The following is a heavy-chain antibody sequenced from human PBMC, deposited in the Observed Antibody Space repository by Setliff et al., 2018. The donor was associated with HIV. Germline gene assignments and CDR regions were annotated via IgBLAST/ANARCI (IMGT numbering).Heavy chain of an antibody. CDR3: ARLSRDGYNGGGWFDP. Sequence: GASVKVSCKTSGYMFIAYGMSWVRRAPGQGLEWMGWIGPYNGRTEYAQKLQGRVTMTTDTSTSTAYMELRSLRSDDTAVYYCARLSRDGYNGGGWFDPWGQGTLVTVSS. CDR2: IGPYNGRT. D-gene: IGHD2-21*01. CDR1: GYMFIAYG. J-gene: IGHJ5*02. V-gene: IGHV1-18*01.